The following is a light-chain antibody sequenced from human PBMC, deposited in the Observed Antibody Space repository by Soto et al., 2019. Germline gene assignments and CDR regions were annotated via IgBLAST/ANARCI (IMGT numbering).Light chain of an antibody. V-gene: IGKV3-20*01. CDR3: QQYGSSPPLT. Sequence: IVLTQSPGTLSLSPGERATLSCRASQSVSSSHLAWYQQKPGQAPRLLIYGASSRATGIPDRFSGSGSGTDFTLTISRLEPEDLVVYYGQQYGSSPPLTFGGFTKVEIK. CDR1: QSVSSSH. J-gene: IGKJ4*01. CDR2: GAS.